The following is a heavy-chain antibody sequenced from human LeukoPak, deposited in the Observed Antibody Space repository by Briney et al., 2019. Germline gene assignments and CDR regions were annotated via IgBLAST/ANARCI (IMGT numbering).Heavy chain of an antibody. CDR3: AKASPAFYDSWSGYYVDY. V-gene: IGHV3-30*02. CDR2: IRYDGSDK. J-gene: IGHJ4*02. Sequence: PGESLRLSCAASGFTFGNYGMHWVRQAPGKGLEWVAFIRYDGSDKYYADSVKGRFTISKDNSKNTLYLQMNSLRPEDTAVYYCAKASPAFYDSWSGYYVDYWGQGALVTASS. CDR1: GFTFGNYG. D-gene: IGHD3-3*01.